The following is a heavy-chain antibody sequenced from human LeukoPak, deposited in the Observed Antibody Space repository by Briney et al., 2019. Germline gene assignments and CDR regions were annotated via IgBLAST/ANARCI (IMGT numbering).Heavy chain of an antibody. Sequence: TSVKVSCKASGGTFSSYAISWVRQAPGQGLEWMGRIIPILGIANYAQKFQGRVTITADKSTSTAYMELSSLRSEDTAVYYCASKSYYGSGSYYGMDVWGQGTTVTVSS. J-gene: IGHJ6*02. D-gene: IGHD3-10*01. CDR3: ASKSYYGSGSYYGMDV. CDR1: GGTFSSYA. CDR2: IIPILGIA. V-gene: IGHV1-69*04.